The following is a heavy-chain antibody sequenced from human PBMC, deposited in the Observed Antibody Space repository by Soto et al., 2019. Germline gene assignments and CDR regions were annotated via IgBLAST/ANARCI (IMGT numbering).Heavy chain of an antibody. D-gene: IGHD2-2*01. CDR1: GFIFSSLA. CDR3: AKKLPEAGSHFAFDI. CDR2: IPGSADST. V-gene: IGHV3-23*01. Sequence: PWGSLRLSCAASGFIFSSLAMSWVRQAPGKGLEWVSAIPGSADSTYYADSVKGRFTISRDNSKNTLYLQMNSLRAEDTAVYYCAKKLPEAGSHFAFDIWGHGTMVTVSS. J-gene: IGHJ3*02.